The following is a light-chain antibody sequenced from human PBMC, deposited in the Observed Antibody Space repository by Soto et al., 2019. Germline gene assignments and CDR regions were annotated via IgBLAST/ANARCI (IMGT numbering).Light chain of an antibody. CDR1: QSISSW. Sequence: DSQMTQYPSTLSASVGDRVTITCRASQSISSWLAWYQQKPGKAPKLLISKASTLQSGVPPRFSGSGYGTEFTLTISSLQPDDFATYYCQQHERYPITFGGGTKV. J-gene: IGKJ4*01. V-gene: IGKV1-5*03. CDR2: KAS. CDR3: QQHERYPIT.